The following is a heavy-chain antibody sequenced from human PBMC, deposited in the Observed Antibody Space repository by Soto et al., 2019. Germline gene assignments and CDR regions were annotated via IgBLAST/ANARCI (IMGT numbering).Heavy chain of an antibody. CDR3: STDKKY. V-gene: IGHV3-15*07. Sequence: GGSLRLSCAASGFTFSSASMNWVRQAPGKGLEWVGRIRRNTDGGTTDYAAPLKGRFTISRDDSKNTLSLQMNSLETDDTAVYYCSTDKKYWGQGTLVTVSS. J-gene: IGHJ4*02. CDR1: GFTFSSAS. CDR2: IRRNTDGGTT.